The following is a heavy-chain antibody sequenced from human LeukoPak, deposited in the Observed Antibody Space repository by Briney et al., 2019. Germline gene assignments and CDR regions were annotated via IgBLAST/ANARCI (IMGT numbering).Heavy chain of an antibody. Sequence: SVKVSCKASGFTFRTSAVQWVRQARGQRLEWIGWIVVGSGNTNYAQKFQERVTISRDMSTSTAYMELSSLRSEDTAVYYCAAQVNYHNSTVWDPWGQGTLVTVSS. D-gene: IGHD2/OR15-2a*01. J-gene: IGHJ5*02. CDR1: GFTFRTSA. CDR3: AAQVNYHNSTVWDP. CDR2: IVVGSGNT. V-gene: IGHV1-58*01.